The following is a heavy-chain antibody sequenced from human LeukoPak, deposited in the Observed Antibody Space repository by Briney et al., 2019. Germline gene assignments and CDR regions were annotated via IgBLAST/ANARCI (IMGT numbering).Heavy chain of an antibody. D-gene: IGHD3-22*01. CDR1: GYTFSSYY. V-gene: IGHV1-46*01. Sequence: GASVKVSCKASGYTFSSYYLHWVRQAPGQGLEWMGIINPSGGSTSYAQKFQGRVTMTRDTSTSTVYMELSSLRSEDTAVYYCARDGSPYYDSSGYFNHFDYWGQGTLVTVSS. J-gene: IGHJ4*02. CDR2: INPSGGST. CDR3: ARDGSPYYDSSGYFNHFDY.